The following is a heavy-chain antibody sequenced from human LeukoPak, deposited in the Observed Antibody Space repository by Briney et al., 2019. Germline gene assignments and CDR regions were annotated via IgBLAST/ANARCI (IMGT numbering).Heavy chain of an antibody. D-gene: IGHD5-18*01. CDR2: INHSGST. V-gene: IGHV4-34*01. CDR1: GGSFSGYY. J-gene: IGHJ4*02. CDR3: ASNDGRGYSYGFDY. Sequence: SETLSLTCAVYGGSFSGYYWSWIRQPPGKGLEWIGEINHSGSTNYNPSLKSRVTISVDTSKNQFSLKLSSVTAADTAVYYCASNDGRGYSYGFDYWGQGTLVTVSS.